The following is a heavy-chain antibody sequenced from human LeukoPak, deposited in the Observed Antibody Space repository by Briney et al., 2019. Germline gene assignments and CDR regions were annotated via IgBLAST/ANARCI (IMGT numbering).Heavy chain of an antibody. CDR2: ISSSSSYI. CDR1: GFTFSSYS. D-gene: IGHD6-13*01. V-gene: IGHV3-21*01. Sequence: GGSLRLSCAASGFTFSSYSMNWVRQAPGKGLEWVSSISSSSSYIYYADSVKGRFTISRDNAKNSLYLQMNSLRAEDTAVYYCAREKGASIAAAGTGWFDPWGQGTLVTVSS. J-gene: IGHJ5*02. CDR3: AREKGASIAAAGTGWFDP.